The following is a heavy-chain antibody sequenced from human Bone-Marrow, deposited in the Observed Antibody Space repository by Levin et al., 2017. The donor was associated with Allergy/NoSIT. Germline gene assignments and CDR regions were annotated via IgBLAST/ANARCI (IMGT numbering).Heavy chain of an antibody. D-gene: IGHD3-22*01. Sequence: SSETLSLTCTVSGGSISSSSYYWGWIRQPPGEGLEWIGSYYYSGSTYYNPSLKSRVTISVDTSKNQFSLNLSPVTDADTAVYFCARRDSSGSYSTPHYFDYWGQGTLVTVSS. CDR2: YYYSGST. J-gene: IGHJ4*02. CDR3: ARRDSSGSYSTPHYFDY. V-gene: IGHV4-39*01. CDR1: GGSISSSSYY.